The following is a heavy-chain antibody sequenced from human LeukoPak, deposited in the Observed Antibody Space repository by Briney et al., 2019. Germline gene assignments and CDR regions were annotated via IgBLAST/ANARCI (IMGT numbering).Heavy chain of an antibody. D-gene: IGHD5-18*01. CDR2: ITYNSGTI. Sequence: GGSLRLSCAASGFTLSSYWMHWVREATGKGMVWVSYITYNSGTIFYADSVKGRFTISRDNAKDSLYLQMSSLRDEDTAVYYCARDSGYSYADDYWGQGTLVTVSS. V-gene: IGHV3-48*02. J-gene: IGHJ4*02. CDR3: ARDSGYSYADDY. CDR1: GFTLSSYW.